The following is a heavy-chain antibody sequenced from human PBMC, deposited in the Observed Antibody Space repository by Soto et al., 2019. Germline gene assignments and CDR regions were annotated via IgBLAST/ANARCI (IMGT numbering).Heavy chain of an antibody. CDR3: ARGATIFGVLIPGN. V-gene: IGHV3-74*01. D-gene: IGHD3-3*01. J-gene: IGHJ4*02. CDR2: VNSDGSTT. Sequence: PGGSLRLSCAASGFTFSNYCMHWVRQVPGKGLVWVSRVNSDGSTTSYADSVKGRFTISRDNAKNTLFLQMNSLRAEDTAVYYCARGATIFGVLIPGNWGQGTLVTVSS. CDR1: GFTFSNYC.